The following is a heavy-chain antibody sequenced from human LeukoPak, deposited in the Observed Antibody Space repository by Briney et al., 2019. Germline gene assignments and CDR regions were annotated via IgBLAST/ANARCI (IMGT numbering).Heavy chain of an antibody. CDR1: GYSFTSYW. V-gene: IGHV5-51*01. CDR2: VYPGDSDT. CDR3: ARHVAYCGGDCPFDY. Sequence: GESLQISCQGSGYSFTSYWIGWVRQMPGKGLEWMGIVYPGDSDTRYSPSFQGQVTISADKSISTAYLQWSSLKASDTAMYYCARHVAYCGGDCPFDYWGQGTLVTVSS. J-gene: IGHJ4*02. D-gene: IGHD2-21*02.